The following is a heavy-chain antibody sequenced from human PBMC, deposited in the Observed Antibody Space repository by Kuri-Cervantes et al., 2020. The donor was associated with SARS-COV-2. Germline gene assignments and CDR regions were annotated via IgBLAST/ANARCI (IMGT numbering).Heavy chain of an antibody. J-gene: IGHJ4*02. CDR3: ARDSEYCGSTTCYIEQ. CDR2: VIPIFGTG. D-gene: IGHD2-2*02. V-gene: IGHV1-69*06. CDR1: EGAFNSHA. Sequence: SVKVSCKASEGAFNSHAISWVRQAPGQGLEWMGRVIPIFGTGDNAQKFQGRITITADTSTRTAYMELSSLTSEDTAVYYCARDSEYCGSTTCYIEQWGQGTLVTVSS.